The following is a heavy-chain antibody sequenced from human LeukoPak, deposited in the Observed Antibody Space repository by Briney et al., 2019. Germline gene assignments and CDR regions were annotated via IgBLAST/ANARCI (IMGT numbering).Heavy chain of an antibody. V-gene: IGHV3-73*01. CDR2: IRNKANTYAT. CDR3: TRPIVATTSGFDY. Sequence: GGSLRLSCAASGFTFSGSAMHWVRQTSGKGLEWVGRIRNKANTYATAYAASVKGRFTISRDDSKNTAYLQMNSLRTEDTAVYYCTRPIVATTSGFDYWGQGTLVTVSS. CDR1: GFTFSGSA. J-gene: IGHJ4*02. D-gene: IGHD5-12*01.